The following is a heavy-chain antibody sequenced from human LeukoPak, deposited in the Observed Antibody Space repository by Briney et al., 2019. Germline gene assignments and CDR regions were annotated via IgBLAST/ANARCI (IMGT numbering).Heavy chain of an antibody. D-gene: IGHD6-19*01. CDR3: ARDGAGYSSGWYDY. V-gene: IGHV3-21*01. J-gene: IGHJ4*02. CDR1: GFTFSSYS. Sequence: GGSLRLSCAASGFTFSSYSMDWVRQAPGQGLEWVSSISSSSSYIYYAGSVKGRFTISRDNAKNSLYLQMNSLRAEDTAVYYCARDGAGYSSGWYDYWGQGTLVTVSS. CDR2: ISSSSSYI.